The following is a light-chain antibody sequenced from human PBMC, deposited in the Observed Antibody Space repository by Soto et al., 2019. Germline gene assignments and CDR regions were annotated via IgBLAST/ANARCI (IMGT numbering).Light chain of an antibody. J-gene: IGKJ5*01. CDR1: QSISSY. Sequence: DIQMTQSPSSLSASVGDRVTITCRASQSISSYLNWYQQKPGKAPKLLIYAASNLQSGVPSRFRGGGSGTDFTLTISSLQPEDFATYYCQQSYSTPITFGQGTRLEIK. CDR3: QQSYSTPIT. V-gene: IGKV1-39*01. CDR2: AAS.